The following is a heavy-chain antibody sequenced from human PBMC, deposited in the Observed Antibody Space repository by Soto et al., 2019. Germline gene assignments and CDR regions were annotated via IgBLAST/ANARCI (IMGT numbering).Heavy chain of an antibody. J-gene: IGHJ6*02. V-gene: IGHV3-49*03. CDR3: TRVATGYSSSWNLNYYYYYGMDV. Sequence: HPGGSLRLSGTASGFTFGDYAMSWFRQAPGKALEWVGFIRSKAYGGTTEYAASVKGRFTISRDDSKSIAYLQMNSLKTEDTAVYYCTRVATGYSSSWNLNYYYYYGMDVWGQGTTVTVSS. D-gene: IGHD6-13*01. CDR1: GFTFGDYA. CDR2: IRSKAYGGTT.